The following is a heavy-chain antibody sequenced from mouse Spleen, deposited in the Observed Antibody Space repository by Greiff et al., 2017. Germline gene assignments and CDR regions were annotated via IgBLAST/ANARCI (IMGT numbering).Heavy chain of an antibody. Sequence: QVQLKQPGAELVRPGSSVKLSCKASGYTFTSYWMHWVKQRPIQGLEWIGNIDPSDSETHYNQKFKDKATLTVDKSSSTAYMQLSSLTSEDSAVYYCARGGRWVSMDYWGQGTSVTVSS. CDR1: GYTFTSYW. J-gene: IGHJ4*01. V-gene: IGHV1-52*01. D-gene: IGHD2-3*01. CDR2: IDPSDSET. CDR3: ARGGRWVSMDY.